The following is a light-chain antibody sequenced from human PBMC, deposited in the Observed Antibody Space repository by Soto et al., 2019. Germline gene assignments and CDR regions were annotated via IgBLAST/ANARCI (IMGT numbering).Light chain of an antibody. Sequence: EIVLTQSPATLSLSPGERATLSCRASQSVSSFIAWYQQKPGQAPRLLIFDASNRATGIPARFSGSGSGTDFTLTISSLEPEDFAVYYCQHRSNWPSLTFGVGTKVEIK. V-gene: IGKV3-11*01. CDR1: QSVSSF. CDR3: QHRSNWPSLT. CDR2: DAS. J-gene: IGKJ4*01.